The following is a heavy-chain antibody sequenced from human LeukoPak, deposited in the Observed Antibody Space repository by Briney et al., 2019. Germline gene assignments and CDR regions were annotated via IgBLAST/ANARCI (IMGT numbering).Heavy chain of an antibody. V-gene: IGHV3-74*01. Sequence: PGGSLRLSCAASGFTFSAYWMHWVRQSPGKGLVWVSRINSDGSSTDYADSVKGRFTISRDNSKNTLYLQMNSLRAEDTAVYYCATALTPIAAASDLGYWGQGSLITVSS. CDR2: INSDGSST. J-gene: IGHJ4*02. D-gene: IGHD6-13*01. CDR1: GFTFSAYW. CDR3: ATALTPIAAASDLGY.